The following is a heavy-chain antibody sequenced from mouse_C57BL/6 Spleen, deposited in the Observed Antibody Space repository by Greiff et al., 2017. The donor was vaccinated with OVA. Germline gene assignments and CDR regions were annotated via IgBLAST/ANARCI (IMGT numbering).Heavy chain of an antibody. Sequence: VQLQQSGAELVRPGASVKLSCKASGYTFTDYYINWVKQRPGQGLEWIARIYPGSGNTYYNEKFKGKATLTAEKSSSTAYMQLSSLTSEDSAVYFCARSGYEYYAMDYWGQGTSVTVSS. CDR3: ARSGYEYYAMDY. CDR2: IYPGSGNT. CDR1: GYTFTDYY. V-gene: IGHV1-76*01. D-gene: IGHD2-2*01. J-gene: IGHJ4*01.